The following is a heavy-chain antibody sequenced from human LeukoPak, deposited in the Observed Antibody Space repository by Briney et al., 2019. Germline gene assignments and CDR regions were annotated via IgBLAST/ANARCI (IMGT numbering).Heavy chain of an antibody. CDR3: ARAQCCPGTPDY. D-gene: IGHD2-15*01. Sequence: SQTLSLTCTVSGGSISSGSYYWNWIRQPAGKGLEWIGRIYTSGSTNYNPSLKSRVTMSVDTSKNQFSLKLSSVTAADTAVYYCARAQCCPGTPDYWGQGTLVTVSS. V-gene: IGHV4-61*02. CDR1: GGSISSGSYY. J-gene: IGHJ4*02. CDR2: IYTSGST.